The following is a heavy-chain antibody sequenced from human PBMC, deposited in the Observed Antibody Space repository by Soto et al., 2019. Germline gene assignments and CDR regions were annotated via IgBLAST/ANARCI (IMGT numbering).Heavy chain of an antibody. CDR1: GFTFSDAW. J-gene: IGHJ4*02. CDR3: ITAPLR. V-gene: IGHV3-15*01. Sequence: QLVESGGGFVKPGMSLRLTCAASGFTFSDAWMTWVRQAPGKGLERVGLIRSQGDGGTADYAPPVRGRFTISRDDAQNMVYLHMDNLQAEDTAVYYCITAPLRWGQGTLVTVSS. CDR2: IRSQGDGGTA.